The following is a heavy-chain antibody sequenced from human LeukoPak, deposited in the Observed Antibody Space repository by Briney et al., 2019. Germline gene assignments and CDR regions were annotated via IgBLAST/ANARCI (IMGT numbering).Heavy chain of an antibody. CDR2: IYYSGST. D-gene: IGHD2-2*02. J-gene: IGHJ1*01. CDR3: ADTLGYCSSTSCYTSYFQH. CDR1: GGSTSSSSYY. V-gene: IGHV4-39*01. Sequence: KSSETLSLTCTVSGGSTSSSSYYWGWIRQPPGKGLEWIGSIYYSGSTYYNPSLKSRVTISVDTSKNQFSLKLSSVTAADTAVYYCADTLGYCSSTSCYTSYFQHWGQGTLVTVSS.